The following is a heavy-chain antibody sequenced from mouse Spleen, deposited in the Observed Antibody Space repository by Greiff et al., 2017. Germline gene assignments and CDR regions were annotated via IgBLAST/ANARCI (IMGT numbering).Heavy chain of an antibody. CDR3: ARGQDYSNYGAY. Sequence: QVQLKQPGAELVRPGSSVKLSCKASGYTFTSYWMDWVKQRPGQGLEWIGNIYPSDSETHYNQKFKDKATLTVDKSSSTAYMQLSSLTSEDSAVYYCARGQDYSNYGAYWGQGTLVTVSA. D-gene: IGHD2-5*01. CDR2: IYPSDSET. V-gene: IGHV1-61*01. CDR1: GYTFTSYW. J-gene: IGHJ3*01.